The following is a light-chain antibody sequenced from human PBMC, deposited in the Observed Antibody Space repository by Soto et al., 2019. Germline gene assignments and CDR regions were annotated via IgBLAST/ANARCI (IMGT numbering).Light chain of an antibody. V-gene: IGKV1-39*01. CDR2: AAS. CDR3: QQSYSTPYA. Sequence: DIQMTQSPSSLSASVGDRVTITCRASQTISVYLNWYQQIPGKAPKLLIYAASTLQSGVPSRFSGSGSGTDFTLTINSLQPEDFASYYCQQSYSTPYAFGLGTKLEIK. CDR1: QTISVY. J-gene: IGKJ2*01.